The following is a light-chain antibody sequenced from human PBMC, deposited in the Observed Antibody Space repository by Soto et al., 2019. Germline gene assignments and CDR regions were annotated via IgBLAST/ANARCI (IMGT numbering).Light chain of an antibody. CDR1: QTVSNNY. CDR3: QQYGYSMT. Sequence: EIVLTQSPGTLSLSPGERATLSCRASQTVSNNYLAWYQQKSGQAPRLLIYTTSYRATGIPDRFSGSGSGTDFTLTISRLEPEDFAVYYCQQYGYSMTFGQGTRLEMK. V-gene: IGKV3-20*01. CDR2: TTS. J-gene: IGKJ5*01.